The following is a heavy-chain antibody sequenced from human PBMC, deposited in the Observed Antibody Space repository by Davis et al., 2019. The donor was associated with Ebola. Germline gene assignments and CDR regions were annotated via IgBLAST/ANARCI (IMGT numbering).Heavy chain of an antibody. CDR3: ARDPRNYDCWSGYNRGYYYYMDV. D-gene: IGHD3-3*01. J-gene: IGHJ6*03. CDR1: GFTFSSYS. CDR2: ISSSSSTI. Sequence: GESLKISCAASGFTFSSYSMNWVRQAPGKGLEWVSYISSSSSTIYYADSVKGRFTISRDNAKNSLYLQMNSLRDEDTAVYYCARDPRNYDCWSGYNRGYYYYMDVWGKGTTVTVSS. V-gene: IGHV3-48*02.